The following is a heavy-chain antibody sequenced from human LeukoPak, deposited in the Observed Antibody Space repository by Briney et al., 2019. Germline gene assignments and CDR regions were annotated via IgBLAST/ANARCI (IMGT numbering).Heavy chain of an antibody. CDR1: GYTFTVYY. CDR2: INPNSGGT. V-gene: IGHV1-2*02. D-gene: IGHD3-22*01. Sequence: ASVTVSCKASGYTFTVYYMHWVRQAPGQGLEWMGWINPNSGGTNYAQKFQGRVTMTRDTSISTAYMELSRLRSDDTAVYYCARELSGYFDYWGQGTLVTVSS. CDR3: ARELSGYFDY. J-gene: IGHJ4*02.